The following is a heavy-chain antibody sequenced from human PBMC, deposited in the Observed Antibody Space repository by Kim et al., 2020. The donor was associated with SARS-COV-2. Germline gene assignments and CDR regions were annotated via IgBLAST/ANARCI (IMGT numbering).Heavy chain of an antibody. D-gene: IGHD6-13*01. CDR3: ARQADSSWFENWFDP. V-gene: IGHV4-39*01. J-gene: IGHJ5*02. Sequence: SETLSLTCTVSGGSISRSRYYWGWIRRPPGKGLEWIGSIHDSVSTLHNPSLKSRVTMSIDTSRNQFSLKVNSVTAADTAVYYCARQADSSWFENWFDPWGQGTLVIVSS. CDR1: GGSISRSRYY. CDR2: IHDSVST.